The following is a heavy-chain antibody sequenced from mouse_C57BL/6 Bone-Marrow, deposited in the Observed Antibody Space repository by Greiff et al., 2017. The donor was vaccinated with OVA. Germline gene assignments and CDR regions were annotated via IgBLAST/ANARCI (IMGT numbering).Heavy chain of an antibody. CDR3: ARRRYGSSSYAMDY. J-gene: IGHJ4*01. Sequence: EVKLVESGGGLVKPGGSLKLSCAASGFTFSDYGMHWVRQAPEKGLEWVAYISSGSSTIYYADTVKGRFTISRDNAKNTLFLQMTSLRSEDTAMYYCARRRYGSSSYAMDYWGQGTSVTVSS. V-gene: IGHV5-17*01. CDR2: ISSGSSTI. D-gene: IGHD1-1*01. CDR1: GFTFSDYG.